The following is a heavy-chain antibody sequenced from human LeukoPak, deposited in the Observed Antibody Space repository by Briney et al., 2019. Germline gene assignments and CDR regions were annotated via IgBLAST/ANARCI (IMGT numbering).Heavy chain of an antibody. Sequence: SATLSLTCTVSGGSISNYYWSWIRQPAGKGLEWIGRILTSGSTNYNPSLKSRVSMSLDTSKNQFSLKLSSVTAADTAIYYCARDLRPYSTSSYFDYWGLGALVTVSS. CDR2: ILTSGST. CDR1: GGSISNYY. D-gene: IGHD6-6*01. J-gene: IGHJ4*02. V-gene: IGHV4-4*07. CDR3: ARDLRPYSTSSYFDY.